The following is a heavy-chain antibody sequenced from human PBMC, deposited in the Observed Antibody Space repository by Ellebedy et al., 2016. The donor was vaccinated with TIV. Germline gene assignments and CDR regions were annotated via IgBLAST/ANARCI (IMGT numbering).Heavy chain of an antibody. Sequence: GESLKISCAASGFTFSSYSMNWVRQAPGKGLEWVSSISSSSSYIYYADSVKGRFTISRDNAKNSLYLQMNSLRAEDTAVYYCAGLVPGSRGPDYWGQGTLVTVSS. CDR2: ISSSSSYI. V-gene: IGHV3-21*01. D-gene: IGHD6-19*01. CDR1: GFTFSSYS. J-gene: IGHJ4*02. CDR3: AGLVPGSRGPDY.